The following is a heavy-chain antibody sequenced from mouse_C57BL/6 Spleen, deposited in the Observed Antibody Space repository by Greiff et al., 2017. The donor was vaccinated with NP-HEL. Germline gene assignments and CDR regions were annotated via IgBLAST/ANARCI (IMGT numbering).Heavy chain of an antibody. CDR2: ISYDGSN. V-gene: IGHV3-6*01. J-gene: IGHJ4*01. CDR1: GYSITSGYY. D-gene: IGHD2-1*01. Sequence: VQLKESGPGLVKPSQSLSLTCSVTGYSITSGYYWNWIRQFPGNKLEWMGYISYDGSNNYNPSLKNRISITRDTSKNQFFLKLNSVTTEDTATYYCAREIYYGNLYYAMDYWGQGTSVTVSS. CDR3: AREIYYGNLYYAMDY.